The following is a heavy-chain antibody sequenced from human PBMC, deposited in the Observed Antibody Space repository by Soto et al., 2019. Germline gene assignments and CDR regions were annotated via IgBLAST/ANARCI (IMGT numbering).Heavy chain of an antibody. Sequence: EVQLLESGGGLVRPGGSLRLSCAASGFTFSSYAMSWVRQAPGKGLEWVSAISGSGGSTYYADSVKGRFTISRDNSKNTLYLQMNSLRAEDTAVYYCAKVPIVVVPAATYYYYYYMDVWGKGTTVTVSS. J-gene: IGHJ6*03. CDR3: AKVPIVVVPAATYYYYYYMDV. CDR1: GFTFSSYA. V-gene: IGHV3-23*01. D-gene: IGHD2-2*01. CDR2: ISGSGGST.